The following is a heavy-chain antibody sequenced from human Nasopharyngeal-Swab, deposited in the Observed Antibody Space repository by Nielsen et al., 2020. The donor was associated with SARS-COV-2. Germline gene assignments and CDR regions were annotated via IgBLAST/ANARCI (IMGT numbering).Heavy chain of an antibody. J-gene: IGHJ6*03. Sequence: GGSLRLSCAASGFTFSSYGMHWARQAPGKGLEWVAVISYDGRNKYYAASVKGRFTTSRDNSKDTLYLQMNSLGAEDAAVYYCAKCSSTYCYTKYYMDVWGKGTTVTVSS. D-gene: IGHD2-2*02. CDR2: ISYDGRNK. CDR1: GFTFSSYG. CDR3: AKCSSTYCYTKYYMDV. V-gene: IGHV3-30*18.